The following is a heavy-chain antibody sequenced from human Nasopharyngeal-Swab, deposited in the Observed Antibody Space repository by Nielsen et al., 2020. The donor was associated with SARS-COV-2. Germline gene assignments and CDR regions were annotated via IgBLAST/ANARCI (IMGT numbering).Heavy chain of an antibody. V-gene: IGHV4-59*08. CDR2: IYYSGRT. CDR3: ARKSGWLGAFDI. CDR1: GGSISSYY. J-gene: IGHJ3*02. D-gene: IGHD5-12*01. Sequence: SETLSLTCTVSGGSISSYYWSWIGQPPGKGMEWIGYIYYSGRTNYNPSLKSRVTISVDTSKNQLSLKLSSVTAADTAVYYCARKSGWLGAFDIWGQGTMVTVSS.